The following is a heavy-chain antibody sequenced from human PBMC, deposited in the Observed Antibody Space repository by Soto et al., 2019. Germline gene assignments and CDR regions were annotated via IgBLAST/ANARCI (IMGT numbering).Heavy chain of an antibody. CDR2: ISGHNGNT. CDR3: ARGPDYEGYFDY. Sequence: ASVKVSCKSSGYTFTSYGISWVRQAPGQGLEWMGWISGHNGNTNYAQKLQGRVTMTTDTSTSTAYMELRSLRSDDTAVYYCARGPDYEGYFDYWGQGTLVTVSS. J-gene: IGHJ4*02. V-gene: IGHV1-18*01. CDR1: GYTFTSYG. D-gene: IGHD3-22*01.